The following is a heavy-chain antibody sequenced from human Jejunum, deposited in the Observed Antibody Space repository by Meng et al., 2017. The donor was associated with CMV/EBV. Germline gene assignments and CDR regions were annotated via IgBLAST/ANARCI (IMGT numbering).Heavy chain of an antibody. V-gene: IGHV3-23*01. D-gene: IGHD3-22*01. Sequence: SGCTVSGYAMNWVRQAPGKGLEWVSLISGSGVGTHYADSVKGRFTISRDNSRDTLYLQMNSLRADDTAVYYCAKDQTSGYPYNWFDPWGQGTLVTVSS. J-gene: IGHJ5*02. CDR1: GCTVSGYA. CDR3: AKDQTSGYPYNWFDP. CDR2: ISGSGVGT.